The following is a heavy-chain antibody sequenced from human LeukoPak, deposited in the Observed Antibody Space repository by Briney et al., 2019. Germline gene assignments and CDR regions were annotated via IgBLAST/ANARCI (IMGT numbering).Heavy chain of an antibody. D-gene: IGHD1-26*01. CDR1: GFAFSNAW. CDR2: VKSKPDGETT. Sequence: GGSLSLSCAASGFAFSNAWMSWVRQAPGQRPEWVGRVKSKPDGETTDYAAPVKGRFSISRDDSINTLYLQMNSLKTEDTAVYFCVKDLRWEIQNDYWGQGTLVTVSS. J-gene: IGHJ4*02. V-gene: IGHV3-15*01. CDR3: VKDLRWEIQNDY.